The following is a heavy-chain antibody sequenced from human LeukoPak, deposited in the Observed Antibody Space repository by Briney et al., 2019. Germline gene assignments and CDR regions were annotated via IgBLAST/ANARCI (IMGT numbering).Heavy chain of an antibody. CDR3: VRGGDGYNYFDY. CDR2: IYYSGST. Sequence: PSETLSLTCTVSGGSISSYYWSWIRQPPGKGLEWIAYIYYSGSTNYNPSLKSRVTISVDPSKNQFSLKLSCVPAADTAVYYCVRGGDGYNYFDYWGQGTLVTVSS. CDR1: GGSISSYY. J-gene: IGHJ4*02. D-gene: IGHD5-24*01. V-gene: IGHV4-59*01.